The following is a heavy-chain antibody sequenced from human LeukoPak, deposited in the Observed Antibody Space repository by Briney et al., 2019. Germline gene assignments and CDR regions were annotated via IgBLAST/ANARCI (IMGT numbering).Heavy chain of an antibody. D-gene: IGHD4-17*01. V-gene: IGHV1-2*06. CDR3: ARGTTVTTPFDY. CDR2: INPNSGGT. Sequence: GALVKVSCKASGYTFTGYYMHWVRQAPGQGLEWMGRINPNSGGTNYAQKFQGRVTMTRDTSISTAYMELSRLRSDDTAVYYCARGTTVTTPFDYWGQGTLVTVSS. J-gene: IGHJ4*02. CDR1: GYTFTGYY.